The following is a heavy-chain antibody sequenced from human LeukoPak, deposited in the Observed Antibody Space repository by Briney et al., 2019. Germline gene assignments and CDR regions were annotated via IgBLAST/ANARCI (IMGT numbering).Heavy chain of an antibody. CDR1: GGSSSGYY. V-gene: IGHV4-34*01. CDR3: ARMTGGLIPY. Sequence: SETLSLTCAVYGGSSSGYYWSWIRQPPGKGREWIGEINHSGSTNYNPSLKSRVTISVDTSKNQFSLKLSSVTAADTAVYYCARMTGGLIPYWGQGTLVTVSS. CDR2: INHSGST. J-gene: IGHJ4*02.